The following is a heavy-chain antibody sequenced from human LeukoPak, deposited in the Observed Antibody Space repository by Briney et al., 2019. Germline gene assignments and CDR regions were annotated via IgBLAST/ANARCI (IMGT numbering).Heavy chain of an antibody. D-gene: IGHD3-10*01. J-gene: IGHJ4*02. CDR1: GYSISSGYY. V-gene: IGHV4-38-2*02. CDR3: ARGIRSPYYFDY. CDR2: IYHSGST. Sequence: SETLSLTCTVSGYSISSGYYWGWIRQPPGKGLEWIGSIYHSGSTYYNPSLKSRVTISVDTSKNQFSLKLSSVTAADTAVYYCARGIRSPYYFDYWGQGTLVTVSS.